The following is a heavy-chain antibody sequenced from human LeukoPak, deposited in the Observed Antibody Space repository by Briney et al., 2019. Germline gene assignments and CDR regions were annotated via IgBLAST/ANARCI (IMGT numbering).Heavy chain of an antibody. Sequence: ASVKVSCKASGYTFTGYYMHWVRQAPGQGLEWMGWINPNSGGTNYAQKFQGRVTMTRDTSISTAYMELSRLRSDDTAVYYCARGITIFGVVTPRYWGQGTLVTVSS. V-gene: IGHV1-2*02. CDR3: ARGITIFGVVTPRY. J-gene: IGHJ4*02. D-gene: IGHD3-3*01. CDR1: GYTFTGYY. CDR2: INPNSGGT.